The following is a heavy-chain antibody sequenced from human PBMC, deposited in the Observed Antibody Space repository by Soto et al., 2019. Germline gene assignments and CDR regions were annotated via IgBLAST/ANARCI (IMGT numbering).Heavy chain of an antibody. V-gene: IGHV4-59*01. J-gene: IGHJ5*02. D-gene: IGHD3-10*01. CDR2: IYYNGNT. Sequence: PSETLSLTCTVSDGSLSGYYWTWLRQPPWKGLECLGHIYYNGNTNYNPSLKSRVTISVDTSTNHFSLKLSSVTAADTAVYYCAIGGASSKWLDPWGQGTLATVSS. CDR3: AIGGASSKWLDP. CDR1: DGSLSGYY.